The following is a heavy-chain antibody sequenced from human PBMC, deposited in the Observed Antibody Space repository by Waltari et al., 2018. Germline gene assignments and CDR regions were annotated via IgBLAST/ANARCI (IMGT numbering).Heavy chain of an antibody. CDR1: GFTFSSYS. J-gene: IGHJ5*02. D-gene: IGHD2-15*01. V-gene: IGHV3-21*01. Sequence: EVQLVESGGGLVKPGGSLRLSCAASGFTFSSYSMNWVRQAQGKGLEWVSSISSSSYIYYADSVKGRFTISRDNAKNSLYLQMNSLRAEDTAVYYCARETGYCSGGSCPNWFDPWGQGTLVTVSS. CDR2: ISSSSYI. CDR3: ARETGYCSGGSCPNWFDP.